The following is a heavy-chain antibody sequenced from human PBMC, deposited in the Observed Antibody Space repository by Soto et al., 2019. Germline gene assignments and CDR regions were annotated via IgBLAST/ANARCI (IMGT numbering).Heavy chain of an antibody. V-gene: IGHV4-59*01. J-gene: IGHJ3*02. D-gene: IGHD2-2*02. CDR2: IYYSGST. CDR3: AREKGYCSSTSCYKGDAFDI. Sequence: QVQLQESGPGLVKPSETLSLTCTVSGGSISSYYWSWIRQPPGKGLDWIGYIYYSGSTNYNPSLKSRVTISVDTSKNPYSLKLSSVTAADTAVYYCAREKGYCSSTSCYKGDAFDIWGQGAMVTVSS. CDR1: GGSISSYY.